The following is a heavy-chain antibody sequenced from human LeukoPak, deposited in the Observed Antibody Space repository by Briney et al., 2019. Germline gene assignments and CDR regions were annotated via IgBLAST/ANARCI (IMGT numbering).Heavy chain of an antibody. CDR3: AREGVDIVVVPAAIQFLGY. CDR2: IIPILGIA. CDR1: GGTFSSYA. Sequence: ASVKVSCKASGGTFSSYAISWVRQAPGQGLEWMGRIIPILGIANYAQKFQGRVTITADKSTSTAYMELSSLRSEDTAVYYCAREGVDIVVVPAAIQFLGYWGQGTLVTVSS. D-gene: IGHD2-2*02. V-gene: IGHV1-69*04. J-gene: IGHJ4*02.